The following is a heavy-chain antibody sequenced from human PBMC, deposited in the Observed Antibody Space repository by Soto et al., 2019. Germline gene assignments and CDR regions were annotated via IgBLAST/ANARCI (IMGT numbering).Heavy chain of an antibody. CDR3: ARDYAYYDFWSGYSRDNWFDP. D-gene: IGHD3-3*01. Sequence: QVQLVQSGAEVKKPGASVKVSCKASGYTFTSYDINWVRQATGQGLEWMGWMNPNSGNTGYAQKFQGRVTIPRNSSLXTAYMELSSLRSEDTAVYYCARDYAYYDFWSGYSRDNWFDPWGQGTLVTVSS. CDR1: GYTFTSYD. V-gene: IGHV1-8*01. J-gene: IGHJ5*02. CDR2: MNPNSGNT.